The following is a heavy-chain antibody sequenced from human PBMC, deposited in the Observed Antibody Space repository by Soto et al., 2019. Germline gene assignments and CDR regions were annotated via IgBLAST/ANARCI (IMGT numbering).Heavy chain of an antibody. CDR3: ARYGYSSSWYGSAFDI. CDR1: GGSVCSYY. Sequence: SETTSITCTVSGGSVCSYYWSWIRQPPGKGLEWIGYIYYSGSTNYNPSLKSRVTISVDTSKNQFSLKLSSVTAADTAVYYCARYGYSSSWYGSAFDIWGQGTMVTVSS. CDR2: IYYSGST. V-gene: IGHV4-59*02. J-gene: IGHJ3*02. D-gene: IGHD6-13*01.